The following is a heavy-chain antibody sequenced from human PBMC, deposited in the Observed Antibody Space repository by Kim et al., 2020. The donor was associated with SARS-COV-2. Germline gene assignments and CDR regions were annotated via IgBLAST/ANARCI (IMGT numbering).Heavy chain of an antibody. CDR1: GGSFSGYY. CDR2: INHSGST. J-gene: IGHJ5*02. Sequence: SETLSLTCAVYGGSFSGYYWSWIRQPPGKGLEWIGEINHSGSTNYNPSLKSRVTISVDTSKNQFSLKLSSVTAADTAVYYCARAHVETHPQENNWFDPWGQGTLVTVSS. CDR3: ARAHVETHPQENNWFDP. V-gene: IGHV4-34*01.